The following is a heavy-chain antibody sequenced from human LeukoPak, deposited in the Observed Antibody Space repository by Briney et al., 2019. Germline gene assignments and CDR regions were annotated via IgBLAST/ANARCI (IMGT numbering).Heavy chain of an antibody. Sequence: PGGSLRLSCAASGFIFRKYVMSWVRQAPGKGLEWVANIKQDGSEKYYVDSVKGRFTISRDNAKNSLYLQMNSLRAEDTAVYYCAREGDYYCSGGSCYDYWGQGTLVTVSS. D-gene: IGHD2-15*01. CDR3: AREGDYYCSGGSCYDY. V-gene: IGHV3-7*01. J-gene: IGHJ4*02. CDR1: GFIFRKYV. CDR2: IKQDGSEK.